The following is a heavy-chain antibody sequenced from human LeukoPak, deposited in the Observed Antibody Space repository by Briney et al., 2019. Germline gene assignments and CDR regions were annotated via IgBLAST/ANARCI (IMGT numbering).Heavy chain of an antibody. CDR3: ARGYGSSWYGDYFDY. J-gene: IGHJ4*02. D-gene: IGHD6-13*01. CDR2: INSSSGYI. Sequence: PGGSLRLSCAASGFTFRNYNMNWVRQAPGKGLEWVSSINSSSGYIYYADSVKGRFTISRDNAKNSLYLQMNSLRAEDTAVYYCARGYGSSWYGDYFDYWGQGTLVTVSS. CDR1: GFTFRNYN. V-gene: IGHV3-21*01.